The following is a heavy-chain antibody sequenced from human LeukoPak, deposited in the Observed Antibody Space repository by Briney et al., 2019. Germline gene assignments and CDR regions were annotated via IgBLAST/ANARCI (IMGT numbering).Heavy chain of an antibody. CDR2: INPNSGGT. D-gene: IGHD6-13*01. CDR3: ARIRREAAAGIDY. Sequence: ASVKVSCKASGYTFTGYYMHWVRQAPGQGLEWMGWINPNSGGTNYAQKFQGRVTMTRDTSISTAYMELSRLRSDDTAVYYCARIRREAAAGIDYWGQGTLVTVSS. V-gene: IGHV1-2*02. J-gene: IGHJ4*02. CDR1: GYTFTGYY.